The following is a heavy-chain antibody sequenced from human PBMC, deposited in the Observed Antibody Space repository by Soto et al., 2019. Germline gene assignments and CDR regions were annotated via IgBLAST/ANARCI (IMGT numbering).Heavy chain of an antibody. CDR2: LSYTRNAYNP. D-gene: IGHD1-26*01. Sequence: QVQLQESGPGLMKASQTLSLSCTVSGASFSGSDHYWSWLRPPPGKGLEWIGNLSYTRNAYNPYYNPTLQTRPTTSLDXXXXXXXXXXXXXXXXXXXXXXXXRSGRSLLDYWGQGALVSVSS. CDR1: GASFSGSDHY. V-gene: IGHV4-30-4*01. J-gene: IGHJ4*02. CDR3: XRSGRSLLDY.